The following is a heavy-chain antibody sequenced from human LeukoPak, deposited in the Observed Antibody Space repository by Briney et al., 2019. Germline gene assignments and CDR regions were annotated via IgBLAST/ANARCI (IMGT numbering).Heavy chain of an antibody. V-gene: IGHV1-69*13. CDR1: GGTFSSYA. D-gene: IGHD3-10*01. CDR3: ASLKYYYGSGSQYYFDY. J-gene: IGHJ4*01. Sequence: ASVKVSCKASGGTFSSYAISWVRQAPGQGLEWMGGIIPIFGTANYAQKFQGRVTITADESTSTAYMELSSLRSEDTAVYYCASLKYYYGSGSQYYFDYWGHGTLVTVSS. CDR2: IIPIFGTA.